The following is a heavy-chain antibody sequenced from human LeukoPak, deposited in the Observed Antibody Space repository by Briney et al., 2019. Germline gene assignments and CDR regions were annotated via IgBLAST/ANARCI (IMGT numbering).Heavy chain of an antibody. V-gene: IGHV3-66*02. D-gene: IGHD1-26*01. Sequence: GGSLRLSCAASGFTVSSNYMNWVRQAPGKGLEWVSVIYSGGSTYYADSVKGRFTISRDNSKNTLYLQMNSLRAEDTAVYYCARETSGSYGGQWFDYRGQGTLVTVSS. CDR1: GFTVSSNY. CDR2: IYSGGST. CDR3: ARETSGSYGGQWFDY. J-gene: IGHJ4*02.